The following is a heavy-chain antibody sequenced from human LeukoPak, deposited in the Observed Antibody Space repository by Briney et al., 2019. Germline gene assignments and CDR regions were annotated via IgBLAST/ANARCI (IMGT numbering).Heavy chain of an antibody. CDR3: VGDSRISWYYF. D-gene: IGHD6-13*01. J-gene: IGHJ1*01. V-gene: IGHV4-39*07. CDR2: ISNTGTT. CDR1: GDSIRTRKHH. Sequence: PSETLSLTCTVSGDSIRTRKHHWGWIRQTPGKGLEWIASISNTGTTYYNPSLKSRVTISIDTSKNQFSLKVNSATAADTALYFCVGDSRISWYYFWGQGTLLTVSS.